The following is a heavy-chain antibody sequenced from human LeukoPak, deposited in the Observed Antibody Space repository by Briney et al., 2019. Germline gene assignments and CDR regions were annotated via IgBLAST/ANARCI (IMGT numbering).Heavy chain of an antibody. D-gene: IGHD2-2*01. V-gene: IGHV3-53*01. CDR1: GFTVSSNY. CDR2: IYSGGST. J-gene: IGHJ3*02. CDR3: ASYCSSTCCYRGGAFDI. Sequence: GGSLRLSCAASGFTVSSNYMSWVRQAPGKGLEWVSVIYSGGSTYYADSVKGRFTISRDNSKNTLYLQMNSLRAEDTAVYYCASYCSSTCCYRGGAFDIWGQGTMVTVSS.